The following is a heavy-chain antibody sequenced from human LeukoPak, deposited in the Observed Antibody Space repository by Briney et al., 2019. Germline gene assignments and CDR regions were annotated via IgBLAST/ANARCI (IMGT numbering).Heavy chain of an antibody. CDR2: IGGSGGST. V-gene: IGHV3-23*01. CDR3: AKGRSAGSSWKYYGMDV. Sequence: PGGSLRLSCAASGFTFSSYAMTWVRQAPGKGLEGVSAIGGSGGSTYYADSAKGRFTISRDNSKNTLWLQINRLRAEDTAVYYCAKGRSAGSSWKYYGMDVWGQGTTVTVSS. D-gene: IGHD6-13*01. J-gene: IGHJ6*02. CDR1: GFTFSSYA.